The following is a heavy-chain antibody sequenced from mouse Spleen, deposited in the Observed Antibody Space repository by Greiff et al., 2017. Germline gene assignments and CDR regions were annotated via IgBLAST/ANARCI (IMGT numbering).Heavy chain of an antibody. Sequence: EVQLVESGGGLVKPGGSLKLSCAASGFTFSSYAMSWVRQTPEKRLEWVATISSGGSYTYYPDSVKGRFTISRDNAKNTLYLQMSSLRSEDTAMYYCARQDTTVAPFAYWGQGTLVTVSA. J-gene: IGHJ3*01. CDR3: ARQDTTVAPFAY. D-gene: IGHD1-1*01. V-gene: IGHV5-9-3*01. CDR1: GFTFSSYA. CDR2: ISSGGSYT.